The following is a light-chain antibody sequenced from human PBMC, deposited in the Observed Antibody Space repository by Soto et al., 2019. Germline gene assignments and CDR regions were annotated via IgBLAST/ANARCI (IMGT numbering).Light chain of an antibody. CDR3: SSYTSSSTLYV. Sequence: QSVLTQPASVSGSPGQAITISCTGTSRDVGGYNYVSWYQQHPGKAPKLMLYEVSNRPSGVSNRFSGSKSGNTASLTISGLQAEDEADYYCSSYTSSSTLYVFGTGTKLTVL. V-gene: IGLV2-14*01. CDR2: EVS. CDR1: SRDVGGYNY. J-gene: IGLJ1*01.